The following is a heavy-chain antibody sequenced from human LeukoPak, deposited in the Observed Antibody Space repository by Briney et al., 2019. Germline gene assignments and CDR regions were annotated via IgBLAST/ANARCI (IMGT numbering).Heavy chain of an antibody. V-gene: IGHV4-59*01. CDR2: ISYSGST. J-gene: IGHJ4*02. CDR3: ARDGRAGSLFAY. D-gene: IGHD6-19*01. Sequence: SENLSLTCTVSSGSINGYYWSWIRQPPGKGLEWVGYISYSGSTNYNPSLKSRVTISVDTSKNQFSLKLSSVTAADTAIYYCARDGRAGSLFAYWGQGTLVTVSS. CDR1: SGSINGYY.